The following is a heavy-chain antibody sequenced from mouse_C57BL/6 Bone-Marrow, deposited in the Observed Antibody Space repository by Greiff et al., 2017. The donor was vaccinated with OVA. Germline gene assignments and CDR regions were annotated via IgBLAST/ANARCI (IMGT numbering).Heavy chain of an antibody. Sequence: EVQLMESGGGLVQPGGSLNLSCAASGFTFRDSGLAWVRQAPRPGPEWVAFISTLAYSLYYAATVTGRFTISRETAKNTLYLEMSSLRSENTAMDYCARHGILRGNYAMDYWGQGTSVTVSA. CDR3: ARHGILRGNYAMDY. CDR2: ISTLAYSL. CDR1: GFTFRDSG. V-gene: IGHV5-15*01. J-gene: IGHJ4*01. D-gene: IGHD1-1*01.